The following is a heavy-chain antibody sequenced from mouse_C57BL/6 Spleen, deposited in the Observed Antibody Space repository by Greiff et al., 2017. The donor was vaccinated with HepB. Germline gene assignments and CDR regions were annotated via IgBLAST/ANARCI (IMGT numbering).Heavy chain of an antibody. V-gene: IGHV1-64*01. D-gene: IGHD1-1*01. CDR2: IHPNSGST. CDR3: GGSSYSYWYCDV. CDR1: GYTFTSYW. J-gene: IGHJ1*03. Sequence: QVQLQQPGAELVKPGASVKLSCKASGYTFTSYWMHWVKQRPGQGLEWIGMIHPNSGSTNYNEKFKSKATLTVDKSSSTAYMQLSSLTSEDSAVYYCGGSSYSYWYCDVWGTGTTVTVSS.